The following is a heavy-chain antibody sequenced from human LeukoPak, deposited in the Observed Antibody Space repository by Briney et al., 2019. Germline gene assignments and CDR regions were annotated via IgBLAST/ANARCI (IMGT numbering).Heavy chain of an antibody. CDR3: AKVVLLLTASDAFDF. Sequence: PGGSLRLSCEASGFTFSSNAMSWVRQAPGKGLEWVSTISGNYGSTYYADSVKGRFTISRDNFKNTVFLRMNSLRAEDTAVYYCAKVVLLLTASDAFDFWGQGTKVTVSS. J-gene: IGHJ3*01. CDR1: GFTFSSNA. V-gene: IGHV3-23*01. CDR2: ISGNYGST. D-gene: IGHD2-21*02.